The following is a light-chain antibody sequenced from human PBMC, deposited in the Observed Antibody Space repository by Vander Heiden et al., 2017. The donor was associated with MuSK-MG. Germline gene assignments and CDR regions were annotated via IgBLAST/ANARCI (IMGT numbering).Light chain of an antibody. CDR3: QQKDITPRT. CDR1: QSISSF. CDR2: AAS. Sequence: DIQMTQSPSSLSAYVGDRVTITCRASQSISSFLNWYQQKPGKAPKLLIYAASSLPGGVPSKFSGSGSGTEFTLTISRLQPEDFATYYCQQKDITPRTFGQGTRVEIK. V-gene: IGKV1-39*01. J-gene: IGKJ1*01.